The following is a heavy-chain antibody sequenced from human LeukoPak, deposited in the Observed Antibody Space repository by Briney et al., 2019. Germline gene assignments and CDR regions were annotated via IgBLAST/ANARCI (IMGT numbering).Heavy chain of an antibody. D-gene: IGHD3-3*01. CDR2: IYYSGST. CDR3: ARYCPGVVGHWFDP. Sequence: SQTLSLTCTVSGDSISSGGYYWSWIRQHPGKGLEWIGYIYYSGSTYYNPSLKSRVTVSLDTSKNQFSLKLSSVTAADTAVYYCARYCPGVVGHWFDPWGQGTLVTVSS. J-gene: IGHJ5*02. V-gene: IGHV4-31*03. CDR1: GDSISSGGYY.